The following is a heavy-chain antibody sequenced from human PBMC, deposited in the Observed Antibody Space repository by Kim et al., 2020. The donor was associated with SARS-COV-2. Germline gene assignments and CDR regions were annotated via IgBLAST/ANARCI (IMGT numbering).Heavy chain of an antibody. CDR2: MNPNSGNT. D-gene: IGHD5-12*01. CDR1: GYTFTSYD. J-gene: IGHJ3*02. Sequence: ASVKVSCKSSGYTFTSYDINWVRQATGQGLEWMGWMNPNSGNTGYAQKFQGRVTMTRNTSISTAYMELSSLRSEDTAVYYCARESLEVWLRVGNDAFDIWGQGTMVTVSS. V-gene: IGHV1-8*01. CDR3: ARESLEVWLRVGNDAFDI.